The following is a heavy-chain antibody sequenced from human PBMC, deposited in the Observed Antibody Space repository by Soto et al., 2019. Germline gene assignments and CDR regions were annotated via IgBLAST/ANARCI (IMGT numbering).Heavy chain of an antibody. CDR3: ARFVRSCSATTCSTRVDV. V-gene: IGHV4-61*01. J-gene: IGHJ6*01. D-gene: IGHD2-2*01. CDR1: GGCVNSDTHS. Sequence: XGTMSLTCTVSGGCVNSDTHSWSWIHETPGKRLEWIGFIYSGGSTKNPSLRSRVTMSVDTSKNQFSLKLRSVIVADTAVYHCARFVRSCSATTCSTRVDVWAQGITLTVSS. CDR2: IYSGGST.